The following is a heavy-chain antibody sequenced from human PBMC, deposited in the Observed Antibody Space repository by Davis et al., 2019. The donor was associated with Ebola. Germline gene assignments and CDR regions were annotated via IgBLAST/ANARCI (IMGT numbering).Heavy chain of an antibody. Sequence: GESLKISCAASGFTFSSYSMNWVRQAPGKGLEWVSYISSSSSTIYYADSVKGRFTISRDNAKNSLYLQMNSLRDEDTAVYYCARQVGYCTGGSCYSDYWGQGTLVTVSS. CDR2: ISSSSSTI. CDR3: ARQVGYCTGGSCYSDY. CDR1: GFTFSSYS. J-gene: IGHJ4*02. V-gene: IGHV3-48*02. D-gene: IGHD2-15*01.